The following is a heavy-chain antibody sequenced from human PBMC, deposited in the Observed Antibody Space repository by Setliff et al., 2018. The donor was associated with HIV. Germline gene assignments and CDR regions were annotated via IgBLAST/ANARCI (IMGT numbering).Heavy chain of an antibody. V-gene: IGHV1-3*01. CDR1: GYTFSNYA. D-gene: IGHD1-26*01. Sequence: ASVKVSCKASGYTFSNYAIHWVRQAPGQRLEWMGWINVGNDDTKYSQKFQGRVTITRDRSASTAYMELSSLRSGDSAVHYCARSNSAISIVGATSGAFDIWGQGTMVTVSS. CDR2: INVGNDDT. CDR3: ARSNSAISIVGATSGAFDI. J-gene: IGHJ3*02.